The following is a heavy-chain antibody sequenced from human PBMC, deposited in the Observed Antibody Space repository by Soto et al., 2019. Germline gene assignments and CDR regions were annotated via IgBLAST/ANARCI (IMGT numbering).Heavy chain of an antibody. Sequence: GGSLRLSCAASGFTFSDHYMDWVRQAPGKGLEWVGRTRNKANSYTTEYAASVKGRFTISRDDSKNSLYLQMNSLKTEDTAVYYCASLYTYYDILTGYPTGAFDIWGQGTMVTVSS. D-gene: IGHD3-9*01. V-gene: IGHV3-72*01. CDR1: GFTFSDHY. CDR2: TRNKANSYTT. J-gene: IGHJ3*02. CDR3: ASLYTYYDILTGYPTGAFDI.